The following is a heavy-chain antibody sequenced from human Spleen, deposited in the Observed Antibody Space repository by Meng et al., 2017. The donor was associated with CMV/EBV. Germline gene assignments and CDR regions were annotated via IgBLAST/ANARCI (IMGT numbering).Heavy chain of an antibody. Sequence: GSLRLSCTVSGGSFTAYYWSWIRQTPGKGLEWIGDVNHSGSTNYSPSLKSRVSVSVDTSKIQFSLKLRSVTAADTAFYYCARGGEYSSSWEYYYYGMDVWGQGTTVTVSS. D-gene: IGHD6-13*01. CDR3: ARGGEYSSSWEYYYYGMDV. V-gene: IGHV4-34*01. J-gene: IGHJ6*02. CDR2: VNHSGST. CDR1: GGSFTAYY.